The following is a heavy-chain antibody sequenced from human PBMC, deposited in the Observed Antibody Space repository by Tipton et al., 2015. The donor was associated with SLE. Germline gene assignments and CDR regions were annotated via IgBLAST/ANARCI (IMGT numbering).Heavy chain of an antibody. Sequence: ETLSLTCTVSSDSISSSSYYWGWVRQPPGEGLEWIGSILYTGSTYYNPSLRSRITISLDTSKSQFSLRLSSVTAADTAVYYCARTIAEQVAGFYYYYYMDVWGKGTTVTVSS. CDR3: ARTIAEQVAGFYYYYYMDV. D-gene: IGHD1/OR15-1a*01. J-gene: IGHJ6*03. V-gene: IGHV4-39*07. CDR2: ILYTGST. CDR1: SDSISSSSYY.